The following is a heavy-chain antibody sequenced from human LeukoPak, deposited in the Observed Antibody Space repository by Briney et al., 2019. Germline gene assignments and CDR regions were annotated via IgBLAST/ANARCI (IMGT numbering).Heavy chain of an antibody. D-gene: IGHD2-15*01. CDR1: GGSISSGDYY. CDR2: IYYSGST. V-gene: IGHV4-30-4*01. CDR3: ARDHCSGSSCYGSVAFDI. J-gene: IGHJ3*02. Sequence: PSETLSLTCTVSGGSISSGDYYWSWIRQPPGKGLEWNGYIYYSGSTYYNPSLKSRVTISVDTSKNQFSLKLSSVTAADTAVYYCARDHCSGSSCYGSVAFDIWGQGTMVTVSS.